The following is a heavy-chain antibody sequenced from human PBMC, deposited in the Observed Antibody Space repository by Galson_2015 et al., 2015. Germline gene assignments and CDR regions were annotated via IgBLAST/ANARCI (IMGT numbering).Heavy chain of an antibody. D-gene: IGHD2-15*01. CDR3: ARVLGYCSGASCSLSFAFDI. CDR1: GFTFDDYG. Sequence: SLRLSCAASGFTFDDYGMTWVRQTPGKGLEWVSGITWNGGNTGYADSVKGRFTISRDNAKNSLYLQMNSLRPEDTALYYCARVLGYCSGASCSLSFAFDIWGQGTMVTVSS. CDR2: ITWNGGNT. J-gene: IGHJ3*02. V-gene: IGHV3-20*04.